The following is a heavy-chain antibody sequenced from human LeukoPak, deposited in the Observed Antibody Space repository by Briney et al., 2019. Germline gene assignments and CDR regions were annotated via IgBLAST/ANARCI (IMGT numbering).Heavy chain of an antibody. Sequence: GASVKVSCKASGYTFTSYGISWVRQAPGQGLEWMGWISAYNGNTNYAQKLQGRVTMTTDTSTSTAYMELRSLRSDDTAVYYCARAGYCTNGVCNRPYNWFDPWGQGTLVTVSS. CDR2: ISAYNGNT. V-gene: IGHV1-18*01. CDR3: ARAGYCTNGVCNRPYNWFDP. J-gene: IGHJ5*02. D-gene: IGHD2-8*01. CDR1: GYTFTSYG.